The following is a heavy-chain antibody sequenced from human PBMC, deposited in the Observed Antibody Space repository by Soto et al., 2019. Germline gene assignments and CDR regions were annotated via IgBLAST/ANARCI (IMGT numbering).Heavy chain of an antibody. Sequence: PGEAVKISCDGSRYSYTSYWIGWVRQILGKGLEWMGIIYPGDSDTRYSPSFQGQVTISADKSISTAYLQWSSLKASDTAMYYCARQLGYYYDSSGYPGNYYYGMDVWGQGTTVTVSS. V-gene: IGHV5-51*01. CDR1: RYSYTSYW. CDR3: ARQLGYYYDSSGYPGNYYYGMDV. CDR2: IYPGDSDT. J-gene: IGHJ6*02. D-gene: IGHD3-22*01.